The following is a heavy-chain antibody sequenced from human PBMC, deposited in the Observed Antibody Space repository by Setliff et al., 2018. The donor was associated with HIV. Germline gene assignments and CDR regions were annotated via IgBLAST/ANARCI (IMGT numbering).Heavy chain of an antibody. Sequence: HPGGSLRLSCAASRFAFSTYWMSWVRQAPGKGPEWVANIKQDGSEKYYVDSVKGRFTISRDNAKNSLYLQMNSLRAEDTAVYYCARDPGTGYDFWSGDHSRGYCFDSWGQGTLVTVSS. CDR2: IKQDGSEK. CDR3: ARDPGTGYDFWSGDHSRGYCFDS. V-gene: IGHV3-7*03. CDR1: RFAFSTYW. J-gene: IGHJ4*02. D-gene: IGHD3-3*01.